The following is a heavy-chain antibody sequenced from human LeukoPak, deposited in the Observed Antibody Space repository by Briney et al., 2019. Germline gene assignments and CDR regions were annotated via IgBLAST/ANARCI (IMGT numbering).Heavy chain of an antibody. Sequence: SETLSLTCTVSGGSITGYFWSWIRQPPGKGLEWIGYVFYSGGTLYNPSLESRVTMSVGTSKSQFSLELTSVTAADTAVYYCASENYYESSGYYVYWGQGTLVTVSS. J-gene: IGHJ4*02. D-gene: IGHD3-22*01. CDR2: VFYSGGT. CDR3: ASENYYESSGYYVY. CDR1: GGSITGYF. V-gene: IGHV4-59*08.